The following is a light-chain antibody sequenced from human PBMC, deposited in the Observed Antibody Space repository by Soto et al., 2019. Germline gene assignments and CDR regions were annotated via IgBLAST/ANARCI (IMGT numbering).Light chain of an antibody. Sequence: DIEMTQSPSSLSASLGDTVTITCRASQGIGNFLAWYQQKPGDVPKLLIYAASTVQSGGPSRFSGSGSGTDFTLTISSLQPEDVATYYCQQSYSTPPWTFGQGTKVDIK. CDR2: AAS. J-gene: IGKJ1*01. CDR1: QGIGNF. CDR3: QQSYSTPPWT. V-gene: IGKV1-27*01.